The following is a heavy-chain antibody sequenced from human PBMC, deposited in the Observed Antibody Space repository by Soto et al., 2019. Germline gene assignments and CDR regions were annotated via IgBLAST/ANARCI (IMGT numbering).Heavy chain of an antibody. CDR1: GGTFSSYT. CDR3: AREPGPYSSSTPPATARRQTSDY. CDR2: IIPILGIA. Sequence: ASVKVSCKASGGTFSSYTISWVRQAPGQGLEWMGRIIPILGIANYAQKFQGRVTITADKSTSTAYMELSSLRSEDTAVYYCAREPGPYSSSTPPATARRQTSDYWGQGTLVTVSS. J-gene: IGHJ4*02. D-gene: IGHD6-6*01. V-gene: IGHV1-69*04.